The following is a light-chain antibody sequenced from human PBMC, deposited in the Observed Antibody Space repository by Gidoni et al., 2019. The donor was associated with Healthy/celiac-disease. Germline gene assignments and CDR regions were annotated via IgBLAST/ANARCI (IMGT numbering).Light chain of an antibody. J-gene: IGKJ4*01. Sequence: DIQITQSPSSLSASVGDRVTITCQASQDISNYLNWYQQKPGKAPKLLVYDASNLETGVPSRFSGSGSGTDVTFTISSLQPEDIATYYCQQYDRLGLTFGGGTKVEIK. CDR1: QDISNY. CDR3: QQYDRLGLT. V-gene: IGKV1-33*01. CDR2: DAS.